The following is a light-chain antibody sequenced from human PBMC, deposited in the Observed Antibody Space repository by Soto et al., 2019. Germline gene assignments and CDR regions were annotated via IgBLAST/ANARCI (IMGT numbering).Light chain of an antibody. CDR3: QQYDNLPLT. Sequence: DIQLTQSPSFLSASVGDRVTITCRASQGVSSYLAWYQQKPGKAPKLLIYGASTVETGVPSRFSGSGSGTDFTFTVSSLQPEDIATYYCQQYDNLPLTFGGGTKVDIK. J-gene: IGKJ4*01. CDR2: GAS. V-gene: IGKV1-33*01. CDR1: QGVSSY.